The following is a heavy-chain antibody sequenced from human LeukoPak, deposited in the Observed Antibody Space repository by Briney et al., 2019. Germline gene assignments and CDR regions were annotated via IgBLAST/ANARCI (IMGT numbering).Heavy chain of an antibody. CDR1: GGSFSGYY. CDR3: ARPARGGRPHYFDY. Sequence: SETLSLTCAVYGGSFSGYYWSWLRQPPGKGLEWIGEINHSGSTNYNPSLKSRVTISVDTSKNQFSLKLSSVTAADTAVYYCARPARGGRPHYFDYWGQGTLVTVSS. CDR2: INHSGST. D-gene: IGHD2-15*01. J-gene: IGHJ4*02. V-gene: IGHV4-34*01.